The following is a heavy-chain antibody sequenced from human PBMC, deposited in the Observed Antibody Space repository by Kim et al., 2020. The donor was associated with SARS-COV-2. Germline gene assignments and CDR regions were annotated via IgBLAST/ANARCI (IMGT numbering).Heavy chain of an antibody. Sequence: SETLSLTCTVSGGSISSSTYYWGWIRQSPGKGLEWIGSIYYSENTYYNPSLKSRVTISVDTSKNQFSLKLSSVTAADTAVYYCAAAFDIWGQGTMVTVSS. V-gene: IGHV4-39*01. CDR2: IYYSENT. J-gene: IGHJ3*02. CDR1: GGSISSSTYY. CDR3: AAAFDI.